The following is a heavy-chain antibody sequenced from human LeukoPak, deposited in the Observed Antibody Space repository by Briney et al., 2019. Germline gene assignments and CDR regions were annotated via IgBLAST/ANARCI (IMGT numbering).Heavy chain of an antibody. CDR2: IRSKAYGGTT. CDR3: TRVYYDILTGYRYLDV. CDR1: GFTFGDYA. J-gene: IGHJ6*03. Sequence: GGSLRLSCTASGFTFGDYAMSWVRQAPGKGLEWVGFIRSKAYGGTTEYAASVKGRFTISRDDSKSIAYLQMNSLRTEDTAVYYCTRVYYDILTGYRYLDVWGKGTTVTISS. D-gene: IGHD3-9*01. V-gene: IGHV3-49*04.